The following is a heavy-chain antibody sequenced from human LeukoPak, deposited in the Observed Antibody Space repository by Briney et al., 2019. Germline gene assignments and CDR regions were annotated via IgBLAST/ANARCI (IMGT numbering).Heavy chain of an antibody. CDR3: ASEDYDSSGYYFYP. CDR2: ISSSSIYI. Sequence: PGGSLRLSCAASGFRFSSYSMSWVRQAPGKGLEWVSSISSSSIYIYYADSVKGRFTISRDNAKNSLYLQMNSLRAEDTAVYYCASEDYDSSGYYFYPWGQGTLVTVSS. V-gene: IGHV3-21*01. D-gene: IGHD3-22*01. CDR1: GFRFSSYS. J-gene: IGHJ5*02.